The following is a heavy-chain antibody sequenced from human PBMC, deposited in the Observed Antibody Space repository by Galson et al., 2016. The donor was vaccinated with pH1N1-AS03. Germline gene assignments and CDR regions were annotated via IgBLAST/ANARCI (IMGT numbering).Heavy chain of an antibody. CDR2: IQHDESYT. D-gene: IGHD2-15*01. J-gene: IGHJ4*02. CDR1: GLSLTSYG. CDR3: VKEDGPGGQRDY. Sequence: SLRLSCAASGLSLTSYGMHWVRQAPGKGLDWVAFIQHDESYTNYAVSVKGRFIISRDSSKNMLYLQMNGVRPEDTAVYYCVKEDGPGGQRDYWGQGTLVTVSS. V-gene: IGHV3-30*02.